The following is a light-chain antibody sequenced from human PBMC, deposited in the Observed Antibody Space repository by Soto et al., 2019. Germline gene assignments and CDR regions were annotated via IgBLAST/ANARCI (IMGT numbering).Light chain of an antibody. CDR1: TSNIGSDT. J-gene: IGLJ2*01. CDR2: RNT. Sequence: QSVLTQPPSASGTPGQRVTISCSGSTSNIGSDTVNWYQQLPGTAPKLLIYRNTQRPSGVPDRFSGSKSGASASLAISGLQYEDEADYYWASWDDSLDVVVFGGGTKLTVL. V-gene: IGLV1-44*01. CDR3: ASWDDSLDVVV.